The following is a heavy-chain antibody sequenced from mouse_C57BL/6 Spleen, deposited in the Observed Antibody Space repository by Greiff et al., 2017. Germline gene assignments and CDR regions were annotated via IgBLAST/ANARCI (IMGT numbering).Heavy chain of an antibody. Sequence: EVKLQESVAELVRPGASVKLSCTASGFNIKNTYMHWVKQRPEQGLEWIGRIDPANGNTKYAPKFQGKATITADTSSNTAYLQLSSLTSEDTAIYYCARNYGSSYWYFDVWGTGTTVTVSS. CDR1: GFNIKNTY. V-gene: IGHV14-3*01. D-gene: IGHD1-1*01. J-gene: IGHJ1*03. CDR2: IDPANGNT. CDR3: ARNYGSSYWYFDV.